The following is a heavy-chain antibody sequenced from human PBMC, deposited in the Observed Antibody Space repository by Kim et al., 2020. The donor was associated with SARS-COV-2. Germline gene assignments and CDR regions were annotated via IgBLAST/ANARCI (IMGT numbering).Heavy chain of an antibody. D-gene: IGHD6-13*01. CDR3: ARGIVFYGSSWYGPFDY. CDR2: ISYDGSNK. CDR1: GFTFSSYA. V-gene: IGHV3-30*04. J-gene: IGHJ4*02. Sequence: GGSLRLSCAASGFTFSSYAMHWVRQAPGKGLEWVAVISYDGSNKYYADSVKGRFTISRDNSKNTLYLQMNSLRAEDTAVYYCARGIVFYGSSWYGPFDYWGQGTLVTVSS.